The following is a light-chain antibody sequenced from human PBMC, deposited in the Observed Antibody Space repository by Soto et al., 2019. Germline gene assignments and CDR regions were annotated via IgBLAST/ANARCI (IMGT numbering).Light chain of an antibody. CDR1: RGHNYYA. Sequence: QLVLTQSPSASASLGASANLTCSLDRGHNYYAIAWHQQQPERGPRFLMKVNSDGSHSRGDGIPDRFSGSSSGAERSLTISSLQSEDEGDYYCQTWGTGIGVFGGGTKLTVL. V-gene: IGLV4-69*01. CDR2: VNSDGSH. CDR3: QTWGTGIGV. J-gene: IGLJ3*02.